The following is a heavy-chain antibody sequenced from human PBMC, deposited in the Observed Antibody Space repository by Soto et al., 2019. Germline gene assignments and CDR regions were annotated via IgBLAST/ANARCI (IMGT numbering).Heavy chain of an antibody. CDR1: GYTFTSYG. V-gene: IGHV1-46*01. CDR2: INPSGGST. Sequence: ASVKVSCKASGYTFTSYGISWVRQAPGQGLEWMGWINPSGGSTSYAQKFQGRVTMTRDTSTSTVYMELSSLRSEDTAVYYCARDGGTAAGTLDGMDVWGQGTTVTVSS. J-gene: IGHJ6*02. D-gene: IGHD6-13*01. CDR3: ARDGGTAAGTLDGMDV.